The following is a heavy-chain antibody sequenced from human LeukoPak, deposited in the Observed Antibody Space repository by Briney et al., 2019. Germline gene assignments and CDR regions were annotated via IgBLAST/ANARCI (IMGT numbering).Heavy chain of an antibody. CDR1: GLTFNNAW. CDR3: STGGGTHDY. D-gene: IGHD2-15*01. CDR2: IRSRSAGGTT. Sequence: GGSLRLSCAASGLTFNNAWMSWVRQAPGKGLERVGRIRSRSAGGTTDYGAPVKGRFTISRDDSKNTLYLQMNSLKTEDTAVYYCSTGGGTHDYWGQGTLVTVSS. J-gene: IGHJ4*02. V-gene: IGHV3-15*01.